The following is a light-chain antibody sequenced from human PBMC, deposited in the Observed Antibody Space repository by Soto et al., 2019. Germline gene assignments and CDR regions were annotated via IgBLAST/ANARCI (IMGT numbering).Light chain of an antibody. J-gene: IGLJ1*01. V-gene: IGLV2-14*01. CDR2: XVX. Sequence: HSALTQPASVSGSPGQSITISCTGTSSDVGGYNYVSLYQQHPCKAPKLMIYXVXNRPSGVSNRFSGSKSGNTASLTISGLQAEDEADYYCSSYTSSSTLVFGTGTKVTVL. CDR1: SSDVGGYNY. CDR3: SSYTSSSTLV.